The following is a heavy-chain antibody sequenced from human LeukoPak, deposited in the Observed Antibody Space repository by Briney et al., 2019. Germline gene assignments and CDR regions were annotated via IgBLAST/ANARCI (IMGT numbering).Heavy chain of an antibody. CDR3: ARSTRDDSSSFGY. J-gene: IGHJ4*02. Sequence: ASVKVSCKASGGTFSSYAISWVRQAPGQGLEWMGGIIPIFGTANYAQKFQGRVTITTGESTSTAYMELSSLRSEDTAVYYCARSTRDDSSSFGYWGQGTLVTVSS. CDR2: IIPIFGTA. CDR1: GGTFSSYA. V-gene: IGHV1-69*05. D-gene: IGHD6-13*01.